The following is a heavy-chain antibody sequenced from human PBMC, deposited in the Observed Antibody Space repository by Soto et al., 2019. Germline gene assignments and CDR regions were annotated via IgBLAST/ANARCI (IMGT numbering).Heavy chain of an antibody. CDR3: ASQYSSSSYYGMDV. D-gene: IGHD6-13*01. Sequence: ASVKVSCKASGGTFSSYAISWVRQAPGQGLEWMGGVIPIFGTANYAQKFQGRVTITADKSTSTAYMELSSLRSEDTAVYYCASQYSSSSYYGMDVWGQGTTVTVSS. CDR1: GGTFSSYA. J-gene: IGHJ6*02. V-gene: IGHV1-69*06. CDR2: VIPIFGTA.